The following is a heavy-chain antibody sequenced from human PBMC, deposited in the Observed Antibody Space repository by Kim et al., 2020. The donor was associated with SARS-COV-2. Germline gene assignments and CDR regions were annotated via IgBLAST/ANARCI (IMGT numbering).Heavy chain of an antibody. J-gene: IGHJ4*02. CDR3: ARDIVFMGVFDY. CDR2: ISTYTGAT. CDR1: GYRFSSYG. D-gene: IGHD3-22*01. Sequence: ASVKVSCKASGYRFSSYGINWVRQAPGQGLEWMGWISTYTGATNYAQKFQGRVSMTTETSTSTAYMELRSLRSDDTAVYYCARDIVFMGVFDYWGQGTRVTVPS. V-gene: IGHV1-18*01.